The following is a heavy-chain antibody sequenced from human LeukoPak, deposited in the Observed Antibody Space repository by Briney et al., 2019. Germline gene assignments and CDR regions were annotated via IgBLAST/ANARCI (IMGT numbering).Heavy chain of an antibody. D-gene: IGHD3-3*01. CDR3: ARVGNDFWSGYYGDYYYYFMDV. CDR2: IYYSGNT. J-gene: IGHJ6*03. Sequence: SETLSLTCTVSGGSIRSSSYYWGWIRQPPGKGLEWIGSIYYSGNTYYNPSLKSRVTISVDTSENQFSLKLTSATAADTAVYYCARVGNDFWSGYYGDYYYYFMDVWGKGTTVTVSS. V-gene: IGHV4-39*07. CDR1: GGSIRSSSYY.